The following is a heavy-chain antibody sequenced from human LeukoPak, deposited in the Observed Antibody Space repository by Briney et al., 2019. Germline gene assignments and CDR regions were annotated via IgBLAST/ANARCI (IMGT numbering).Heavy chain of an antibody. D-gene: IGHD5-24*01. Sequence: SVKVSCKASVGTFSSDAISWVRQTPGQGLEWIGRIITIFTTANDDKKVQGRVTITTDESTGTAYMELSSLRFEDTAVYYCARGRWLPWYFDYWGQGTLVTVSS. V-gene: IGHV1-69*05. CDR2: IITIFTTA. CDR1: VGTFSSDA. J-gene: IGHJ4*02. CDR3: ARGRWLPWYFDY.